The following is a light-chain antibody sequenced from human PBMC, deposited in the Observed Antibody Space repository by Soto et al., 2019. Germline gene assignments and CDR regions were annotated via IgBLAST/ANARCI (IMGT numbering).Light chain of an antibody. CDR1: QSVSNNY. CDR2: GSS. J-gene: IGKJ2*01. Sequence: EVVLTQSPGTLSLSPGERATLSCRASQSVSNNYVAWYQQKPGQAPRLLIFGSSDRATGIPDRFSGSGSGTDFTLTISRLEPEDFAVYYWQQYGSSPPYTFGQGTKLEIK. V-gene: IGKV3-20*01. CDR3: QQYGSSPPYT.